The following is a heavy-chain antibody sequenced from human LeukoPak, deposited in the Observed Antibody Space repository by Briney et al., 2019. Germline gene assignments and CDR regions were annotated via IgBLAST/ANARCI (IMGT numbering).Heavy chain of an antibody. V-gene: IGHV2-70*11. D-gene: IGHD6-13*01. CDR1: GFSLSTSGMC. J-gene: IGHJ6*02. CDR3: ARMQRTAPGRGYYYYTMDV. Sequence: SGPTLVHPTQTLTLTCTFSGFSLSTSGMCVNWIRQTPGKALEWLARIEWDDDKYYNTSLKTRLTISKDTSKNQVVLTMTNMDPVDTATYYCARMQRTAPGRGYYYYTMDVWGQGTTVTVSS. CDR2: IEWDDDK.